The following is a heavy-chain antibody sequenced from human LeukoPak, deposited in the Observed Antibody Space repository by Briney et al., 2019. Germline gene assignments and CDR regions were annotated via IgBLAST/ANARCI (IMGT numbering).Heavy chain of an antibody. CDR3: AREVTMVRGVILLIKYFDY. CDR1: GFTFSSYT. J-gene: IGHJ4*02. D-gene: IGHD3-10*01. CDR2: ITGSNIYI. Sequence: GGSLRLSCAASGFTFSSYTMNWVRQAPGKGLEWVSSITGSNIYIFYADSVKGRFTISRDNAKNSLFLQMNSLRAEDTAVYYCAREVTMVRGVILLIKYFDYWGQGTLVTVSS. V-gene: IGHV3-21*01.